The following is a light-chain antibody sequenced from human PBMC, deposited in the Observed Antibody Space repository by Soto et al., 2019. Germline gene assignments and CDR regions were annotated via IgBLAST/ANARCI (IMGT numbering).Light chain of an antibody. CDR2: GAS. CDR1: QSVSSSY. Sequence: ESVLTQSPGTLSLSPGERATLSCRASQSVSSSYLAWYQQKPGQAPRLLIYGASSRATGIPDRFSGSGSGTDFTLTSSRLEPVDFAGYYCQQYGSSPPFTFGPGTKVDIK. J-gene: IGKJ3*01. V-gene: IGKV3-20*01. CDR3: QQYGSSPPFT.